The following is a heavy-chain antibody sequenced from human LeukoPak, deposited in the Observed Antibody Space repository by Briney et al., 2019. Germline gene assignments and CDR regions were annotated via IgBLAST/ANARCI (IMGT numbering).Heavy chain of an antibody. D-gene: IGHD3-22*01. Sequence: SETLSLTCTVSGDSIRSGDYWNWIRQPPGRGLEWIGYIYHSGTTYYNPSLKSRITISVDTSKNQFSLNLSSVTAADTAVYYCARGDRSGLYLYWGQGTLVTVSS. CDR3: ARGDRSGLYLY. J-gene: IGHJ4*02. CDR2: IYHSGTT. V-gene: IGHV4-30-4*01. CDR1: GDSIRSGDY.